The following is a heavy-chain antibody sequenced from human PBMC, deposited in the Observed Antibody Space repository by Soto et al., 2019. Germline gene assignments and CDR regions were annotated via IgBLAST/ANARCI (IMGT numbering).Heavy chain of an antibody. Sequence: EVQLVESGGGLVQPGGSLRLSCAASGFTLDDYAIHWVRQAPGKGLEWVSGISWNGAATGYMNSVKGRFSISRDNTKNTLYLQMNSLISADTAVYYCANLPLYGAGFDCWGQGTLVTVSS. D-gene: IGHD3-10*01. CDR3: ANLPLYGAGFDC. CDR1: GFTLDDYA. J-gene: IGHJ4*02. V-gene: IGHV3-9*01. CDR2: ISWNGAAT.